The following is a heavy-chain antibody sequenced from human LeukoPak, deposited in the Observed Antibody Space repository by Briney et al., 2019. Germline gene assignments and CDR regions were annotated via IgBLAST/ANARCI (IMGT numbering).Heavy chain of an antibody. V-gene: IGHV4-34*01. Sequence: GSLRLSCAASGFTFSDYYMEWVRQAPGKGLEWIGEINHSGSTNYNPSLKSRVTISVDTSKNQFSLKLSSVTAADTAVYYCARGRHWYFDLWGRGTLVTVSS. CDR3: ARGRHWYFDL. CDR1: GFTFSDYY. CDR2: INHSGST. J-gene: IGHJ2*01.